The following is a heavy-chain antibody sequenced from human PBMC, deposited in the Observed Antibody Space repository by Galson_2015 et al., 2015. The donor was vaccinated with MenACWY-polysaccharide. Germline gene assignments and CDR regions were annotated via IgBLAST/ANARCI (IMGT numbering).Heavy chain of an antibody. J-gene: IGHJ4*02. CDR2: MNPNSGNT. CDR3: ARIIARKYTFADS. D-gene: IGHD2-21*01. Sequence: KASGYTFTNYDINWVRQATGQGLEWMGWMNPNSGNTGYAQKFQGRVTMTSSSAMTTAYMELSSLRSEDTAVYYCARIIARKYTFADSWGQGTLVTVSS. V-gene: IGHV1-8*01. CDR1: GYTFTNYD.